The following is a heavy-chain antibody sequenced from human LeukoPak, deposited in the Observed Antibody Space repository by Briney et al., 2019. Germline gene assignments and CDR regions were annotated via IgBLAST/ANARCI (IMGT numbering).Heavy chain of an antibody. J-gene: IGHJ3*01. Sequence: GGSLRLSCAASGFTFRNYWVNWVREAPGKGQEWLANINKDGSEKYYVDSVKGRFTISRDNAKNSLSLQLTSLRDEDTAVYYCARDPDWNYVRAFDFWGKGTMVIVSS. V-gene: IGHV3-7*01. CDR3: ARDPDWNYVRAFDF. CDR2: INKDGSEK. CDR1: GFTFRNYW. D-gene: IGHD1-7*01.